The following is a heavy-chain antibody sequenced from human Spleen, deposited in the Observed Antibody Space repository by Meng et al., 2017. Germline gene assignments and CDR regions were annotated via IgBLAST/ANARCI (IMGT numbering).Heavy chain of an antibody. Sequence: QVQLQESGPGLVKPSQTLSLTCIVSGGSISSGSYWWSWIRQSAGKGLEWIGRIHISGITNYKPSLESRVTMSVDTSKNQFSLTLTSVIAADTAVYYCAREGYSGYGWFDPWGQGTLVTVSS. CDR1: GGSISSGSYW. V-gene: IGHV4-61*02. J-gene: IGHJ5*02. D-gene: IGHD5-12*01. CDR2: IHISGIT. CDR3: AREGYSGYGWFDP.